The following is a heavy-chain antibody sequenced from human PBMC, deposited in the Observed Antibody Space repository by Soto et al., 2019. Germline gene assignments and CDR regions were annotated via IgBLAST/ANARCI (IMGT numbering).Heavy chain of an antibody. CDR3: ARLCVVVVEAATDDAFDI. CDR2: IYYSGST. V-gene: IGHV4-39*01. J-gene: IGHJ3*02. CDR1: GGSISSSSYY. D-gene: IGHD2-15*01. Sequence: SETLSLTCTVSGGSISSSSYYWGWIRQPPGKGLEWIGSIYYSGSTYYNPSLKSRVTISVDTSKNQFSLKLSSVTAADTAVYYCARLCVVVVEAATDDAFDIWGQGTMVTVSS.